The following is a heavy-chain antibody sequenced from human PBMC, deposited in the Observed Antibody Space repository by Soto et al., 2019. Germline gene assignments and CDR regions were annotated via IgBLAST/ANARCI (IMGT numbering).Heavy chain of an antibody. CDR3: ARGPGGFGDFSLDY. D-gene: IGHD3-10*01. CDR1: GGSISQYY. CDR2: IYSGGST. Sequence: QVQLQESGPGLVKPSETLSLSCGVSGGSISQYYWSWIRQPAGKGLEWIGRIYSGGSTNYNPSLESRVTMSVDTSKNTFSLRRSSVTAADTAVYYCARGPGGFGDFSLDYWGQGTLVTVSS. J-gene: IGHJ4*02. V-gene: IGHV4-4*07.